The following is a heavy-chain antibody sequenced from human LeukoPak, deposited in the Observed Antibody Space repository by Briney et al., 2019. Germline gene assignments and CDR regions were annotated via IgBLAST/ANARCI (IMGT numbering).Heavy chain of an antibody. CDR3: ARVNSVVRGVIRYYYYGMDV. V-gene: IGHV4-4*02. CDR2: IYHSGST. Sequence: PSGTLSLTCAVSGGSISSSNWWSWVRQPPGKGLEWIGEIYHSGSTNYTPSLKSRVTISVDKSKNQFSLKLSSVTAADTAVYYCARVNSVVRGVIRYYYYGMDVWGKGTTVTVSS. J-gene: IGHJ6*04. CDR1: GGSISSSNW. D-gene: IGHD3-10*01.